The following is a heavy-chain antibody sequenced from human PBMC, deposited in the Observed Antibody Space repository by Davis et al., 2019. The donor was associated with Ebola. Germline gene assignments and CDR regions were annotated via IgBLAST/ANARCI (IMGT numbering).Heavy chain of an antibody. J-gene: IGHJ5*02. CDR2: TSCCNGRT. CDR1: GFTFSSYA. Sequence: PGGSLRLSCAASGFTFSSYALNWVRQAPGKGLEWVSYTSCCNGRTYYADSVKGRFTSSRDGATNSVHLQMNSLRAEDTAIYYCARACTTGTTDWFDPWGQGTLVTVSS. D-gene: IGHD1-1*01. V-gene: IGHV3-21*01. CDR3: ARACTTGTTDWFDP.